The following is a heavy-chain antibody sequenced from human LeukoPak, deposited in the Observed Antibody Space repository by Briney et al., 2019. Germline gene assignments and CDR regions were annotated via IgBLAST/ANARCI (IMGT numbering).Heavy chain of an antibody. V-gene: IGHV3-21*01. CDR1: GFTFSSYS. CDR2: ISSSSSYI. D-gene: IGHD2-2*01. J-gene: IGHJ6*03. CDR3: ARRYCSSTSDPGPMDV. Sequence: GGSLRLSCAASGFTFSSYSMNWVRQAPGKGLEWVSSISSSSSYIYYADSVKGRFTISRDNAKNSLYLQMNSLRAEDTAVYYCARRYCSSTSDPGPMDVLGKGTTVTVSS.